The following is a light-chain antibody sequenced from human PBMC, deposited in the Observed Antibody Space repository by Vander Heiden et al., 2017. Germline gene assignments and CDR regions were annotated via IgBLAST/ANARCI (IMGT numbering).Light chain of an antibody. Sequence: DIQMTQSPSSLSASVGDRVTITCRASQDISIYLNWYQHKPGKAPKLLINDASNLETGVPSRFSGSGSGTDFTFTISSLQPEDVATYYCQQYDNPALSFGGGTKVEIK. CDR3: QQYDNPALS. CDR1: QDISIY. J-gene: IGKJ4*01. V-gene: IGKV1-33*01. CDR2: DAS.